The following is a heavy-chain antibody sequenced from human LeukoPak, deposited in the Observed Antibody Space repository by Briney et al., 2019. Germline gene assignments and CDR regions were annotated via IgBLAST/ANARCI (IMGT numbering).Heavy chain of an antibody. D-gene: IGHD5-18*01. V-gene: IGHV1-8*01. CDR3: ARGGYSSVWFDP. CDR2: MNPNSGNT. CDR1: GYTFTSYD. J-gene: IGHJ5*02. Sequence: ASVKVSCKASGYTFTSYDINWVRQATGQGLEWMGWMNPNSGNTGYAQKFQGRVTMTRNTSISTAYMELSSLRSEDTAVYYCARGGYSSVWFDPWGQGILVTVSS.